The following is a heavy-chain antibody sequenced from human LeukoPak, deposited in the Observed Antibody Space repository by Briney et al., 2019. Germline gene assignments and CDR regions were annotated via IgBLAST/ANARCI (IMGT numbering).Heavy chain of an antibody. CDR3: ARRVVVVASDAFDI. CDR1: GGSISSSNW. D-gene: IGHD3-22*01. Sequence: SGTLSLTCAVSGGSISSSNWWSWVRQPPGKGLEWIGEIYHSGSTNYNPSLKSRVTISVDKSKNQFSLKLSSVTAADTAVYYCARRVVVVASDAFDIWGQGTMVTVSS. J-gene: IGHJ3*02. CDR2: IYHSGST. V-gene: IGHV4-4*02.